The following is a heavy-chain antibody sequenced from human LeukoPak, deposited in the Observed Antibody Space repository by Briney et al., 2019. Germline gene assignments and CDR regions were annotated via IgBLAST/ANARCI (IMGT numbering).Heavy chain of an antibody. Sequence: SVKVSCKASGGTFSSYAISWVRQAPGQGLEWMGGIIPIFGTTNYAQKFQGRVTITADESTSTAYMELSSLRSEDTAVYYCARGYDSSGYLKTPPFQHWGQGALVTVSS. CDR1: GGTFSSYA. J-gene: IGHJ1*01. CDR2: IIPIFGTT. CDR3: ARGYDSSGYLKTPPFQH. V-gene: IGHV1-69*13. D-gene: IGHD3-22*01.